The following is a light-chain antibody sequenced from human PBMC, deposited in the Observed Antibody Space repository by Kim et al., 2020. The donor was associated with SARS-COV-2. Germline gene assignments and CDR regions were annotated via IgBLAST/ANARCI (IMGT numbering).Light chain of an antibody. CDR2: EVS. CDR1: SSYVGSYNL. CDR3: CSYAGSSTHVV. Sequence: QSALTQPASVSGSPGQSITISCTGTSSYVGSYNLVSWYQQHPGKAPKLMIYEVSKRPSGVSNRFSGSKSGNTASLTISGLQAEDEADYYCCSYAGSSTHVVFGGGTQLTVL. J-gene: IGLJ2*01. V-gene: IGLV2-23*02.